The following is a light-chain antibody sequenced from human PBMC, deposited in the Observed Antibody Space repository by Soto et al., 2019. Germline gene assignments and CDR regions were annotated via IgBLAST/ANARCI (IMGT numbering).Light chain of an antibody. V-gene: IGKV3-20*01. CDR3: QQYGSSPET. J-gene: IGKJ1*01. Sequence: EIVLKQSPGTLSLSPGERATLSCRASQSVSSSYLAWYQQTPGQAPRLLIYDASTRATGIPARFSGSGSGTDFTLTISRLEPEDFAVYYCQQYGSSPETFGQGTKVEIK. CDR1: QSVSSSY. CDR2: DAS.